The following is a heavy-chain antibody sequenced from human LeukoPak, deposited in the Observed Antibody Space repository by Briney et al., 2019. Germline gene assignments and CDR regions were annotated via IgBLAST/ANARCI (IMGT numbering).Heavy chain of an antibody. Sequence: GGSLRLSCAASGFTFSSYWMSWVRQAPGKGLEWVANIKQDGSEKYYVDSVKGRFTISRDNAKNSLYLQMNSLRAEDTAVYYCAREAGILIGYYTAWADYGMDVWGQGTTVTVSS. D-gene: IGHD3-9*01. J-gene: IGHJ6*02. V-gene: IGHV3-7*01. CDR2: IKQDGSEK. CDR1: GFTFSSYW. CDR3: AREAGILIGYYTAWADYGMDV.